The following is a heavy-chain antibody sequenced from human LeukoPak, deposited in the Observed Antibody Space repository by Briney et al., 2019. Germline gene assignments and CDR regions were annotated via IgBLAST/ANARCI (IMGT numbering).Heavy chain of an antibody. CDR2: IYHSGST. J-gene: IGHJ3*02. Sequence: SQTLSLTCAVSGGSISSGGYSWSWIRQPPGKGLEWIGYIYHSGSTYSNPSLKSRVTISVDRSKNQFSLKLSSVTAADTAVYYCARARLAFDIWGQGTMVTVSS. CDR3: ARARLAFDI. CDR1: GGSISSGGYS. V-gene: IGHV4-30-2*01.